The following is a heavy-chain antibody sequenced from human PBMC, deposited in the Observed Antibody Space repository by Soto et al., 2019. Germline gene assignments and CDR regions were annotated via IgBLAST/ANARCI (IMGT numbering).Heavy chain of an antibody. V-gene: IGHV4-31*11. CDR2: IYYSGST. CDR1: GGSVSSGGFY. D-gene: IGHD1-20*01. CDR3: ARDNWNQVGWFDP. Sequence: LSLSGALSGGSVSSGGFYCTWNSKHPGKGLEWIGYIYYSGSTYYNPSLKSRVTISVDTSKNQFFLKLSSVTAADTAVYYCARDNWNQVGWFDPWGQGTLVTVS. J-gene: IGHJ5*02.